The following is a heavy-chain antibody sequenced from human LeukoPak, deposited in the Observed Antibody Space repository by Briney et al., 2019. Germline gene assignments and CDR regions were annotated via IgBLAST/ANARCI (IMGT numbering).Heavy chain of an antibody. D-gene: IGHD6-19*01. J-gene: IGHJ5*02. CDR1: GYGFTSYG. CDR3: ARDFPYSSGLNWFDP. V-gene: IGHV1-18*01. Sequence: ASVKVSCKASGYGFTSYGISWVRQAPGQGLEWMGWISPYNGNTNYAQKLQGRVTMTSDTSTSTAYMELRSLRSDDTAVYYCARDFPYSSGLNWFDPWGQGTLVTVSS. CDR2: ISPYNGNT.